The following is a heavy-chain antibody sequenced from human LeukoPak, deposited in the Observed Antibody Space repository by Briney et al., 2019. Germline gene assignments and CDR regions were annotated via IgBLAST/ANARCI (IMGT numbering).Heavy chain of an antibody. V-gene: IGHV4-59*08. CDR1: GGSISSYY. CDR3: ARVRAADFDY. CDR2: IYYSGST. J-gene: IGHJ4*02. Sequence: SETLSLTCTVSGGSISSYYWSWIRQPPGKGLEWIGYIYYSGSTSYNPSLKSRVTISVDTSKNQFSLNLSSVTAADTAVYYCARVRAADFDYWGQGTLVTVSS. D-gene: IGHD6-13*01.